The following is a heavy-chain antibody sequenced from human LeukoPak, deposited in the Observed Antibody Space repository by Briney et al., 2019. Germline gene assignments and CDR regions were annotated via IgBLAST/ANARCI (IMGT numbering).Heavy chain of an antibody. V-gene: IGHV3-21*01. J-gene: IGHJ4*02. CDR2: ISSSSSYI. D-gene: IGHD4-17*01. CDR1: GFTFSNYW. CDR3: ARDFENQHDYGADY. Sequence: GGSLRLSCAASGFTFSNYWMSWVRQAPRKGLEWVSSISSSSSYIYYADSVKGRFTISRDNAKNSLYLQMNSLRAEDTAVYYCARDFENQHDYGADYWGQGTLVTVSS.